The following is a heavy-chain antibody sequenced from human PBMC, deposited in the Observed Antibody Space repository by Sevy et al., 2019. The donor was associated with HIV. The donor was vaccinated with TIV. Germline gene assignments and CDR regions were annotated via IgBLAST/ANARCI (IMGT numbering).Heavy chain of an antibody. D-gene: IGHD6-13*01. J-gene: IGHJ1*01. CDR1: GFTFSSYW. V-gene: IGHV3-7*03. Sequence: GGSLRLSCAASGFTFSSYWMSWVRQAPGKGLEWVANIKQDGSEKYYVDSVKGRFTISRDNAKNSLYLQMNSLRAEDTAVYYCGRAYSSSWYSPAEYFQHWGQGTLVTVSS. CDR3: GRAYSSSWYSPAEYFQH. CDR2: IKQDGSEK.